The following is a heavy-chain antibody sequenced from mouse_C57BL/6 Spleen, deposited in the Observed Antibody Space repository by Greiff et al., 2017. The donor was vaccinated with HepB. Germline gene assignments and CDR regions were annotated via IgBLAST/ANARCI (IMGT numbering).Heavy chain of an antibody. CDR1: GYTFTEYT. CDR3: ARHEDTPVGTVVGGFAY. D-gene: IGHD1-1*01. Sequence: VQLQQSGAELVKPGASVKLSCKASGYTFTEYTIHWVKQRSGQGLEWIGWFYPGSGSIKYNEKFKDKATLTADKSSSTVYMELSRLTSEDSAVYFCARHEDTPVGTVVGGFAYWGQGTLVTVSA. J-gene: IGHJ3*01. CDR2: FYPGSGSI. V-gene: IGHV1-62-2*01.